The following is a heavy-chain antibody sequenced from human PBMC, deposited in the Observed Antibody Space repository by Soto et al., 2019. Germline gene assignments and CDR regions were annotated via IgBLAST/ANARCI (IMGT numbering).Heavy chain of an antibody. Sequence: QVQLVESGGGVVQPGRSLRLSCAASGFTFCSYAMHWVRQAPGKGLEWVAVISYDGSNKYYADSVKGRCTISSDNSKNTLYLQMNSMRAADSAVYYCARPRRPGGSGSYELEGYFDYCGQGTLVTVSS. D-gene: IGHD3-10*01. CDR2: ISYDGSNK. CDR3: ARPRRPGGSGSYELEGYFDY. CDR1: GFTFCSYA. J-gene: IGHJ4*02. V-gene: IGHV3-30-3*01.